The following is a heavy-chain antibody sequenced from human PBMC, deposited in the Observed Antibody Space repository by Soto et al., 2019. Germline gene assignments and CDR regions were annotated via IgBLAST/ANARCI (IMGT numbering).Heavy chain of an antibody. CDR3: AKVSQQWLLTYYGMDV. CDR1: GFTFSSYG. D-gene: IGHD6-19*01. J-gene: IGHJ6*02. Sequence: GGSLRLSCAASGFTFSSYGMHWVRQAPGKGLEWVAVIPYDGSNKYYADSVKGRFTISRDNSKNTLYLQMNSLRAEDTAVYYGAKVSQQWLLTYYGMDVWGQGSTVTVSS. V-gene: IGHV3-30*18. CDR2: IPYDGSNK.